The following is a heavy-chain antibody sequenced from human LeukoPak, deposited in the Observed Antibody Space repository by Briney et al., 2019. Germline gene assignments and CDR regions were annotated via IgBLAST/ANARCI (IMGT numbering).Heavy chain of an antibody. V-gene: IGHV4-59*08. CDR1: GGSISSYY. J-gene: IGHJ4*02. Sequence: SETLSLTCTVSGGSISSYYWSWIRQPPGKGLEWIGYIYYSGSTNYNPSLKSRVTISVDTSKNQFSLKLSSVTAADTAVYYCARRPSRNAAFFDYWGQGTLVTVSS. D-gene: IGHD2-15*01. CDR3: ARRPSRNAAFFDY. CDR2: IYYSGST.